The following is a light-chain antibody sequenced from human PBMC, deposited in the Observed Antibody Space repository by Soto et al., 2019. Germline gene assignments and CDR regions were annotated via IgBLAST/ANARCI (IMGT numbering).Light chain of an antibody. CDR2: RNN. J-gene: IGLJ3*02. V-gene: IGLV1-47*01. CDR1: SYNIGSNY. CDR3: AAWDDSLSGWV. Sequence: QSVLTQPPSASGTPGQRVTISCSGSSYNIGSNYVYWYQQLPGTAPKLLIYRNNQRPSGVPDRFSGSNSGTSASLAISGLRSEDEADYYWAAWDDSLSGWVFGGGTKVTVL.